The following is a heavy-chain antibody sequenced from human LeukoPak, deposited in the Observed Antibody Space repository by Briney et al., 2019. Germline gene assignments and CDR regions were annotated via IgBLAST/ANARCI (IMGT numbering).Heavy chain of an antibody. J-gene: IGHJ6*03. CDR3: ARDQNSGSYFNYYYYMDV. D-gene: IGHD1-26*01. CDR2: ISAYNGNT. V-gene: IGHV1-18*01. Sequence: PRASVKVSCKASGYTFTSYAISWVRQAPGQGLEWMGWISAYNGNTNYAQKLQGRVTMTTDASTSTAYMELRSLRSDDTAAYYCARDQNSGSYFNYYYYMDVWGKGTTVTVSS. CDR1: GYTFTSYA.